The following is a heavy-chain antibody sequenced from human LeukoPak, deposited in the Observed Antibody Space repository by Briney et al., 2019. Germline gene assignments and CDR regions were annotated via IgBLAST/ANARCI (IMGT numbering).Heavy chain of an antibody. CDR2: INSDGSST. CDR1: GFTFSSYW. V-gene: IGHV3-74*01. D-gene: IGHD3-22*01. J-gene: IGHJ6*02. Sequence: GGSLRLSCAASGFTFSSYWMHWVRQAPGKGLVWVSRINSDGSSTSYADSVKGRFTISRDNAKNTLYLQMNSLRAEDTAVYYCARETHYYSNYYYGMDVWGQGTTVTVSS. CDR3: ARETHYYSNYYYGMDV.